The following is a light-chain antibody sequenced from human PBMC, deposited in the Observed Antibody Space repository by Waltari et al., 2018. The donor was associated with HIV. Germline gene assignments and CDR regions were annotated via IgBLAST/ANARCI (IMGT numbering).Light chain of an antibody. CDR3: QQYNDWPFT. CDR2: GAS. Sequence: EVVMTQSPATLSVSPGERATLPCRASQSVSSNLAWYQQKPGQAPRLLIYGASTRATGIPARFSGSGSGTEFTLTISSLQSEDFAVYSCQQYNDWPFTFGPGTKVDMK. J-gene: IGKJ3*01. V-gene: IGKV3-15*01. CDR1: QSVSSN.